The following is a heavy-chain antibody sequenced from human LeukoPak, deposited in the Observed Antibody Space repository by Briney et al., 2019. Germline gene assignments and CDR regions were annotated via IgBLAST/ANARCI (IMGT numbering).Heavy chain of an antibody. D-gene: IGHD2-2*01. J-gene: IGHJ5*02. V-gene: IGHV1-3*01. CDR1: GYTFTSYA. CDR3: ARDHCSSTSCFLWPTNNWFGP. CDR2: INAGNGNT. Sequence: GASVKVSCKASGYTFTSYAMHWVRQAPGQRLEWMGWINAGNGNTKYSQKFQGRVTITRDTSASTAYMELSSLRSEDTAVYYCARDHCSSTSCFLWPTNNWFGPWGQGTLVTVSS.